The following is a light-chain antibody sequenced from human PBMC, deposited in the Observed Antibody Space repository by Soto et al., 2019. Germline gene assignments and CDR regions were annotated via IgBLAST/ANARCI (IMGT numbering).Light chain of an antibody. J-gene: IGLJ1*01. V-gene: IGLV2-14*01. CDR1: SNDIGAYKY. CDR3: SSYTTVSTLYV. CDR2: EVN. Sequence: QSALTQPASVSGSPGQSITISCTGSSNDIGAYKYVSWYLQHPGKAPKLIIFEVNNRPSGVSNRFSGSKSGNTASLTISGLQAEDEADYYCSSYTTVSTLYVFGTGTKLTVL.